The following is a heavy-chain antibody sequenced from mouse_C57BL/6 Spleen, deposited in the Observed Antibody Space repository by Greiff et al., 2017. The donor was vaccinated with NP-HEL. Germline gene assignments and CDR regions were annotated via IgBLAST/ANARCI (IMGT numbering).Heavy chain of an antibody. V-gene: IGHV5-4*01. J-gene: IGHJ1*03. CDR2: ISDGGSYT. CDR1: GFTFSSYA. CDR3: AREGNYYGSSGYFDV. Sequence: EVHLVESGGGLVKPGGSLKLSCAASGFTFSSYAMSWVRQTPEKRLEWVATISDGGSYTYYPDNVKGRFTISRDNAKNNLYLQMSHLKSEDTAMYYCAREGNYYGSSGYFDVWGTGTTVTVSS. D-gene: IGHD1-1*01.